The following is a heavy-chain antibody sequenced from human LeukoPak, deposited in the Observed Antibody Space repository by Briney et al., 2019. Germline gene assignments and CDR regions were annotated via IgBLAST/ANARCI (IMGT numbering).Heavy chain of an antibody. J-gene: IGHJ6*03. V-gene: IGHV1-69*13. CDR1: GYTFTNYD. CDR3: ARGYCSGGSCYRHYYYMDV. Sequence: SVKVSCKASGYTFTNYDINRVRQAPGQGLEWMGGIIPIFGTANYAQKFQGRVTITADESTSTAYMELSSLRSEDTAVYYCARGYCSGGSCYRHYYYMDVWGKGTTVTISS. D-gene: IGHD2-15*01. CDR2: IIPIFGTA.